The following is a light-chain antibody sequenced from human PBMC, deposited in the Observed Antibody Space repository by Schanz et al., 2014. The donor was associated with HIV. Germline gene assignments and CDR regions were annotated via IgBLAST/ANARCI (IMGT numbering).Light chain of an antibody. CDR1: QSVSNN. J-gene: IGKJ1*01. V-gene: IGKV3-20*01. CDR3: QQYGGSPWT. CDR2: RAS. Sequence: EVVMTQSPATLSVSPGERATLSCRASQSVSNNLAWYQQKPGQAPRLLIYRASSRATGIPDRFSGSGSGTDFTLTISRLEPEDFAVYYCQQYGGSPWTFGQGTKVEIK.